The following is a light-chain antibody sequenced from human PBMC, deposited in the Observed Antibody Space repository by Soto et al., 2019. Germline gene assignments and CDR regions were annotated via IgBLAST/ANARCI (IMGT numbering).Light chain of an antibody. J-gene: IGKJ3*01. V-gene: IGKV1-33*01. CDR2: DGS. CDR1: QDISKF. Sequence: DIQMTQSPSSLSASVGDRVTITCQASQDISKFLNWYQQKPGKAPKLLIYDGSYLETGVPSRFSGSGSGTDFTLNISSLQPEDFATYFCQQYDNIPFTFGPGTTVDFK. CDR3: QQYDNIPFT.